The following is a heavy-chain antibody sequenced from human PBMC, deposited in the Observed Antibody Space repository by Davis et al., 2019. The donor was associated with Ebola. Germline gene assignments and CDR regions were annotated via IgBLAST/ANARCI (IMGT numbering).Heavy chain of an antibody. CDR3: AKGWINVIRFLQWSHDPNYYDLDV. J-gene: IGHJ6*04. Sequence: ASVKVSCKASGYTFTSYGISWVRQAPGQGLEWMGWISAYNGNANYAQKLQGRVTMTTDTSTSTAYMELRSLRSDDTAVYYCAKGWINVIRFLQWSHDPNYYDLDVWGKGTTVTVSS. CDR1: GYTFTSYG. CDR2: ISAYNGNA. V-gene: IGHV1-18*04. D-gene: IGHD3-3*01.